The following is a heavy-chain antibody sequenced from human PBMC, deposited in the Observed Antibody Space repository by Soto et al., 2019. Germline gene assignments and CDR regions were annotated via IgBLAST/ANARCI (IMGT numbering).Heavy chain of an antibody. CDR1: GYTFSDYY. D-gene: IGHD1-1*01. J-gene: IGHJ4*02. CDR3: AREPATAKPEGVDF. CDR2: INPNSGGT. Sequence: QVQLVQSGAEGRKPGASVKVSCKASGYTFSDYYIHWVRQAPGQGLEWMGGINPNSGGTKYAPKFQGGVTMTRDTSITTAYMELSRLRSGDTAVYYCAREPATAKPEGVDFWGQGTLVTVSS. V-gene: IGHV1-2*02.